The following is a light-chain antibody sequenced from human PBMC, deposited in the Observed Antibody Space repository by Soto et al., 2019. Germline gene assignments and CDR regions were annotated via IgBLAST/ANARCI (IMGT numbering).Light chain of an antibody. CDR3: QQRSQWPLT. CDR2: DAF. CDR1: QSIGTS. J-gene: IGKJ4*01. Sequence: EIVLTQSPATLSLSPGERATLSCRASQSIGTSLDWYQQKPGQVPRLLIFDAFDRATGMPARFSGSGSGTDFTLTISNLEPGDFAVYYCQQRSQWPLTFGGGTKVEIK. V-gene: IGKV3-11*01.